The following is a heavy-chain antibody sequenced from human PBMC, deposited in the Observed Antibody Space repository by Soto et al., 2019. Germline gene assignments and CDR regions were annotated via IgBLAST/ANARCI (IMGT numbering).Heavy chain of an antibody. CDR2: MNPNSGNT. J-gene: IGHJ6*03. CDR1: GYTFTSYD. CDR3: ARGSIAARLYYYMEV. Sequence: GASVKVSCKASGYTFTSYDINWVRQATGQGLEWMGWMNPNSGNTGYAQKFQGGVTMTRNTSISTAYMELSSLRSEDTAVYYCARGSIAARLYYYMEVWGKRTTVTVSS. V-gene: IGHV1-8*01. D-gene: IGHD6-6*01.